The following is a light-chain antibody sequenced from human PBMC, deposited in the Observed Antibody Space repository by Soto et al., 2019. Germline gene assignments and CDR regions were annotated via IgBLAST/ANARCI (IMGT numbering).Light chain of an antibody. CDR1: QGVSDNN. CDR3: QQFGSSLYT. CDR2: GAS. J-gene: IGKJ2*01. Sequence: EVVLTESPGTLSLSPGDRGALSCRASQGVSDNNLAWYQLRPGQAPRLLIYGASRRATGIPDRFSGSGSGTDFTLTISGLEPEDFAVYYCQQFGSSLYTFGQGTKVDI. V-gene: IGKV3-20*01.